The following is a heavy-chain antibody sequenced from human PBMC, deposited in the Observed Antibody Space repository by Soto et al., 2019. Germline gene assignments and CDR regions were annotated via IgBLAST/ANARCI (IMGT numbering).Heavy chain of an antibody. Sequence: PGGSLRLSCAASGFSFENFGMSWVRQAPGKGLEWISSISGSGFKKYYADSVKGRFTISRGNSKSTVYLELNNLSAEDTAVYHCAKNQRVKLVPLPTVEWLDPWRQGSVVTVS. CDR3: AKNQRVKLVPLPTVEWLDP. CDR1: GFSFENFG. V-gene: IGHV3-23*01. CDR2: ISGSGFKK. J-gene: IGHJ5*02. D-gene: IGHD1-26*01.